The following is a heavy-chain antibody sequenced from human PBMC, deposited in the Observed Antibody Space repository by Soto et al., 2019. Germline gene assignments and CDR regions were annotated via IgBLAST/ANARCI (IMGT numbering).Heavy chain of an antibody. J-gene: IGHJ3*02. Sequence: ESGGGLVQPGGSLRLSCAASGFTVSSHYINWVRQAPGKGLDWVSVIYNSRTSFYADSVKGRFTVSRDTAKNSVFLQMSSLRAEDTAVYFCARGTWIVRGLIPDAFDIWGQGTMVTVSS. CDR1: GFTVSSHY. CDR3: ARGTWIVRGLIPDAFDI. V-gene: IGHV3-66*01. D-gene: IGHD3-10*01. CDR2: IYNSRTS.